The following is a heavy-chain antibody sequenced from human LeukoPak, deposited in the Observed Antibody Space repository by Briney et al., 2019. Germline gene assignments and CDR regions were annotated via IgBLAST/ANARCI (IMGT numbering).Heavy chain of an antibody. V-gene: IGHV3-23*01. CDR2: ISGSGGST. Sequence: GSLRLSCVASGFTFSSYAMTWVRQAPGKGLEWVSAISGSGGSTYYADSVKGRFTISRDNSKNTLYLQMNSLRAEDTAVYYCAKPPQLDTHDIADYWGQGTLVTVSS. J-gene: IGHJ4*02. CDR1: GFTFSSYA. CDR3: AKPPQLDTHDIADY. D-gene: IGHD3/OR15-3a*01.